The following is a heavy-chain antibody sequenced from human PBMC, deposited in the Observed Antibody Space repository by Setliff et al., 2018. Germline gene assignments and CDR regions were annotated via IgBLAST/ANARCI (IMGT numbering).Heavy chain of an antibody. V-gene: IGHV1-2*06. CDR2: VFTATDDT. CDR1: GYSFTKYF. D-gene: IGHD6-19*01. CDR3: ARATRDSDGWYYEYSWFDP. J-gene: IGHJ5*02. Sequence: ASVKVSCKTSGYSFTKYFLHWVRQAPGQGLEWMGRVFTATDDTQFRTEFQGRVSVTRDTSMSTTYMELSGLTSDDTAVYYCARATRDSDGWYYEYSWFDPWGQGTLVTVSS.